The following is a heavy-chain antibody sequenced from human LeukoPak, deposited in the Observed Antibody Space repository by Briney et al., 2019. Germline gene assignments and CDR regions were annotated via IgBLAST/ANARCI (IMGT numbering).Heavy chain of an antibody. V-gene: IGHV1-18*01. J-gene: IGHJ6*03. CDR3: ARAIHKKDYYYMDV. Sequence: GASVKVSCKASGYTFTSYGISWVRQAPGQGLEWMGWISAYNGNTNYAQKLQGRVTMTTDTSTSTAYMELRSLRSDDTAVYYCARAIHKKDYYYMDVWGKGTTVTVSS. CDR1: GYTFTSYG. CDR2: ISAYNGNT.